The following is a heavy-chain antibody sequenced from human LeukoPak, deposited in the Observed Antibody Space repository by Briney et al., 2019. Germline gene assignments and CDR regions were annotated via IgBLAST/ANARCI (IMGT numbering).Heavy chain of an antibody. CDR1: GDSISRNSYY. D-gene: IGHD6-6*01. V-gene: IGHV4-39*01. Sequence: SETLSLTCTVSGDSISRNSYYWGWIRQPPGKGLMWFGTIYYSGSTYYKSSLKSRVTISVDPSKTQFSLEVSSVTAADTALYFCARHIGLGSSSFDYFDYWGQGTLVTVSS. CDR2: IYYSGST. CDR3: ARHIGLGSSSFDYFDY. J-gene: IGHJ4*02.